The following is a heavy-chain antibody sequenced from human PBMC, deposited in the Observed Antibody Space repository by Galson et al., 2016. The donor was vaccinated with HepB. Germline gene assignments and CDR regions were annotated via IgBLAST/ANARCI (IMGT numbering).Heavy chain of an antibody. J-gene: IGHJ4*02. CDR1: RFTFSTYP. CDR2: ISSSGSTI. Sequence: SLRLSCAASRFTFSTYPMSWVRQAPGKGLEWVSYISSSGSTIYYADSVKGRFTISRDNAKNSLYLQMNSLRAEDTAVYLCARDNYDFWSGYFPHLFDYWGQGTLVAVSS. D-gene: IGHD3-3*01. CDR3: ARDNYDFWSGYFPHLFDY. V-gene: IGHV3-48*03.